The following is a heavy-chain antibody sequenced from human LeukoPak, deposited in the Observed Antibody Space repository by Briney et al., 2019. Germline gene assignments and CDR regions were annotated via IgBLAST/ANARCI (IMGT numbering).Heavy chain of an antibody. J-gene: IGHJ4*02. CDR2: ISSSGSTI. D-gene: IGHD6-13*01. Sequence: GGSLRLSCAASGFSFSDYYMTWIRQAPGKGLEWVSYISSSGSTIYYADSVKGRFTISRDNSKNTLYLQMNSLRAEDTAVYYCAKDSRAIAAAGTYDYWGQGTLVTVSS. CDR3: AKDSRAIAAAGTYDY. V-gene: IGHV3-11*01. CDR1: GFSFSDYY.